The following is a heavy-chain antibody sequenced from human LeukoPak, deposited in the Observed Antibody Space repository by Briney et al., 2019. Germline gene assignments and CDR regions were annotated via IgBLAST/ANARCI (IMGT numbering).Heavy chain of an antibody. V-gene: IGHV3-30*03. D-gene: IGHD1-1*01. CDR1: GLTFTSYG. Sequence: GRSLRLSCAASGLTFTSYGMHWVRQAPGKGLEWVAVMSYDGSIESYADSVKGRFTLSRDNSKNTLYLQMNSLRAEDTAVYYCTVFTTAVGVDYWGQGALVTVSS. CDR3: TVFTTAVGVDY. J-gene: IGHJ4*02. CDR2: MSYDGSIE.